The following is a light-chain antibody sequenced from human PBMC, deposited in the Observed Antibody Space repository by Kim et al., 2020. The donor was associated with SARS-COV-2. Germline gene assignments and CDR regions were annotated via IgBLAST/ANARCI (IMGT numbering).Light chain of an antibody. CDR3: LLYYGGARV. CDR1: TGPVTSRHY. V-gene: IGLV7-43*01. CDR2: STT. Sequence: PGWTVTLTCASNTGPVTSRHYPNWFQQKPGQPPRPLIYSTTNKHSWTPARFSGFLLGDKAALTLSGVRPEDEAEYFCLLYYGGARVFGGGTQLTVL. J-gene: IGLJ3*02.